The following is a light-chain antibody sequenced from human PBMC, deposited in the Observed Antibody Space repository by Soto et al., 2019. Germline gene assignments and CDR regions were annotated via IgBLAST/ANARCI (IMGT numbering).Light chain of an antibody. J-gene: IGKJ3*01. CDR3: QQRFTWPS. Sequence: ETVLTQSPATLSLSPGERATLSCRASQSISSYLAWYQQKPGQAPRLLIYDASNRATGIPARFSGSGSGTDFTLTISSLAPEASAFYYCQQRFTWPSFGPGTKVDIK. V-gene: IGKV3-11*01. CDR2: DAS. CDR1: QSISSY.